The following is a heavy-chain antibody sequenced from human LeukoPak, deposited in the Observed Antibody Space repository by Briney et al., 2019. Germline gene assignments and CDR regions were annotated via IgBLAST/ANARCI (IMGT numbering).Heavy chain of an antibody. CDR2: IYYSGST. CDR3: ARVGREYDYVWGSYRQPLDY. J-gene: IGHJ4*02. Sequence: SETLSLTCTVSGGSISSGGYYWSWIRQHPGKGLEWIGYIYYSGSTYYNPSLKSRVTISVDASKNQFSLKLSSVTAADTAVYYCARVGREYDYVWGSYRQPLDYWGQGTLVTASS. CDR1: GGSISSGGYY. V-gene: IGHV4-31*03. D-gene: IGHD3-16*02.